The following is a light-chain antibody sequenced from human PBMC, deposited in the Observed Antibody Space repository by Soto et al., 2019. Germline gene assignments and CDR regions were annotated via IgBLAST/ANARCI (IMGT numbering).Light chain of an antibody. V-gene: IGKV3-15*01. CDR3: QQYSDWPPRT. J-gene: IGKJ1*01. Sequence: EILMTQSPAILSVSPGEGATLACGASQSIGSNLAWYQQKPGQAPRLLIYGASTRATGIPAKFSGSGSGTEFTLTINNLQSEYFAVYFCQQYSDWPPRTFGQGTKVDIK. CDR2: GAS. CDR1: QSIGSN.